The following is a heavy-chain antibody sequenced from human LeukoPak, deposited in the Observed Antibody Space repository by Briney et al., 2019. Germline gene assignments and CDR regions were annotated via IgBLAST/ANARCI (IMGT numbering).Heavy chain of an antibody. D-gene: IGHD1-7*01. Sequence: PSETLSLTCSVSGGSINSYYWSWIRQSAGKGLEWIGRIYSSGSTNYNPSLESRVTMSVDTSKNQFYLKLTSVTAADTAAYYCAGVNYLAPFDYWGQGTQVTVSS. V-gene: IGHV4-4*07. J-gene: IGHJ4*02. CDR1: GGSINSYY. CDR2: IYSSGST. CDR3: AGVNYLAPFDY.